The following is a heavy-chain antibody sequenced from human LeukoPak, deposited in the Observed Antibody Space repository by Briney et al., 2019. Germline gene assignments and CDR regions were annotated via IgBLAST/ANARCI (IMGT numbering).Heavy chain of an antibody. CDR2: IYYSGST. V-gene: IGHV4-39*01. CDR1: GGSISSSSYY. D-gene: IGHD3-3*01. J-gene: IGHJ4*02. Sequence: SETLSLTCTVSGGSISSSSYYWGWIRQPPGKGLEWIGSIYYSGSTYYNPSLKSRVTISVDTSKNQFSLKLSSVTAADTAVYYCARCRYDSRSGYSITDIDYWGQGTLVTVSS. CDR3: ARCRYDSRSGYSITDIDY.